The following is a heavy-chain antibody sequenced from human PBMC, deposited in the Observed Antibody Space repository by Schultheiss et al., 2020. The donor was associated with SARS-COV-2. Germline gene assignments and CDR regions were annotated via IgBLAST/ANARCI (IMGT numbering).Heavy chain of an antibody. CDR2: ISDSESHYT. Sequence: LSLTCAASGFSFSDYYMSWIRQAPGKGMEWISYISDSESHYTHYADSVKGRFTISRDNAKNALYLHMNSLRVEDTAVYYCVRDIGGGFGAALYYYGMDVWGQGTTVTVSS. CDR3: VRDIGGGFGAALYYYGMDV. J-gene: IGHJ6*02. V-gene: IGHV3-11*05. CDR1: GFSFSDYY. D-gene: IGHD3-16*01.